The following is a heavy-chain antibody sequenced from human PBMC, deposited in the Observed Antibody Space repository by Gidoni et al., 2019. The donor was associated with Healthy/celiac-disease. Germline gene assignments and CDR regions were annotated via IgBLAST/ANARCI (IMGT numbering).Heavy chain of an antibody. CDR2: ISYDGSNK. Sequence: QVQLVESGGGVVKPGRSLRLSCAASGFTFSSYGMHWVRQAPGKGLEWVAIISYDGSNKYYADSVKGRFTISRDNLKNTLYLQMNSLRPEDTAVYYCAKGIWFGELSAWGQGTLVTVSS. D-gene: IGHD3-10*01. CDR1: GFTFSSYG. J-gene: IGHJ5*02. CDR3: AKGIWFGELSA. V-gene: IGHV3-30*18.